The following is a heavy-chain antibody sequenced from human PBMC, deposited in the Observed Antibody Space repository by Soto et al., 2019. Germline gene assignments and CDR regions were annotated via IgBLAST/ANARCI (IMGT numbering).Heavy chain of an antibody. D-gene: IGHD2-15*01. J-gene: IGHJ4*02. CDR3: ARVTGPTVVVVAATPYYFDY. CDR1: GGSISSGGYY. Sequence: QVQLQESGPGLVKPSQTLSLTCTVSGGSISSGGYYWSWIRQHPGKGLEWIGYIYYSGSTYYNPSLKSRVTIPVDTSKNHFSLKLSSVTAADTAVYYCARVTGPTVVVVAATPYYFDYWGQGTLVTVSS. CDR2: IYYSGST. V-gene: IGHV4-31*03.